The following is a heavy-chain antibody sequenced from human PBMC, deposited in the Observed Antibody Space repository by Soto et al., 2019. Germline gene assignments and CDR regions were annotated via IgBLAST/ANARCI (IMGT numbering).Heavy chain of an antibody. Sequence: PWGSLRLSCTASGFTLINFAMTFFRQSPWKCLEWVAVVSGAGITTKYVASVKGRFTVSRDNSKNIVSLQMDSLRADDTGIYYCAKGRLRGLNNGNFDFWGQGTLVTVSS. J-gene: IGHJ4*02. D-gene: IGHD4-17*01. CDR3: AKGRLRGLNNGNFDF. V-gene: IGHV3-23*01. CDR1: GFTLINFA. CDR2: VSGAGITT.